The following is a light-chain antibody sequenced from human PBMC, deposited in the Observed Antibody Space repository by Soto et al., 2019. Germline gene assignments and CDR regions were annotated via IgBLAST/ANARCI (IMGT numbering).Light chain of an antibody. CDR3: QQYNNWPPLT. V-gene: IGKV3-15*01. CDR1: QSISSN. CDR2: GTS. Sequence: EIVMTQSPATLSVPPGERATLFCRASQSISSNLAWYQQKAGQAPRLLIYGTSTRATGIPARFSGSGSGTEFTLTISSLQSEDFAVYYCQQYNNWPPLTFGGGTKVEIK. J-gene: IGKJ4*01.